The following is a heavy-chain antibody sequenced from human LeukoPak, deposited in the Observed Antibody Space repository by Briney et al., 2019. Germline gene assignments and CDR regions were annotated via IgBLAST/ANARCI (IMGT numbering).Heavy chain of an antibody. CDR2: IYYSGST. D-gene: IGHD3-3*01. Sequence: SETLSLTCTVSGGSISSYYWSWIRQPPGKGLEWIGYIYYSGSTNYNPSLKSRVTISVDTSKNQFSLKLSSVTAADTAVYYCARLGAGPTYYDFWSGYSSFYFDYWGQGTLVTVSS. CDR1: GGSISSYY. J-gene: IGHJ4*02. CDR3: ARLGAGPTYYDFWSGYSSFYFDY. V-gene: IGHV4-59*08.